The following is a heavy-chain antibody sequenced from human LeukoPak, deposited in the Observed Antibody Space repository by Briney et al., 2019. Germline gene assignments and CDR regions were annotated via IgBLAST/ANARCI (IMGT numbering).Heavy chain of an antibody. CDR2: ISWNSGTI. Sequence: GGSLRLSCAASGFTFDDYAMHWVRQAPGRGLEWVSGISWNSGTIGYADSVKGRFTISRDNAKNSLYLQMNSLRADDMALYYCAKGNSGSYSQDWFDPWGQGTLVTVSA. D-gene: IGHD1-26*01. J-gene: IGHJ5*02. CDR1: GFTFDDYA. CDR3: AKGNSGSYSQDWFDP. V-gene: IGHV3-9*03.